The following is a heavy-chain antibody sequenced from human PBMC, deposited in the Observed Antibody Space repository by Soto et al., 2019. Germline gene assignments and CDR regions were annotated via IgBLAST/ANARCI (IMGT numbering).Heavy chain of an antibody. Sequence: QVQLMQSGAEVKKPGSSVMVSCKASGGTLNNYVIIWVRQAPGQGLEWMGWIIPLAGAANYGQKFQGRVTITADASTNTAFMDLSSLRSDDTAVYYCAREGFGGSYLVSWGQGTLVTVSS. CDR2: IIPLAGAA. CDR1: GGTLNNYV. V-gene: IGHV1-69*01. J-gene: IGHJ4*02. CDR3: AREGFGGSYLVS. D-gene: IGHD1-26*01.